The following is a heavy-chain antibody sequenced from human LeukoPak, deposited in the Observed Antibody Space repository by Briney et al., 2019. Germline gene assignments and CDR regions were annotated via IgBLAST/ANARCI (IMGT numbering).Heavy chain of an antibody. D-gene: IGHD2-21*02. CDR1: GYTFTSYY. Sequence: ASVKVSCKASGYTFTSYYMHWVRQAPGQGLEWMGIINPSGGSTSYAQKFQGRVTMTRDTSTSTVYMELSSLRSEDTAVYYCARDGAPIIPFGGPDVEYCGGDCYSSRLDYWGQEPWSPSPQ. CDR3: ARDGAPIIPFGGPDVEYCGGDCYSSRLDY. CDR2: INPSGGST. V-gene: IGHV1-46*01. J-gene: IGHJ4*01.